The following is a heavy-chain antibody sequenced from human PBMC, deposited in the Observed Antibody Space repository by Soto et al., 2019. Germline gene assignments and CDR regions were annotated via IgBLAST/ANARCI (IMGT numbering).Heavy chain of an antibody. D-gene: IGHD6-19*01. CDR1: GDSVSGNSAA. V-gene: IGHV6-1*01. CDR2: TYYRSKWYN. Sequence: SQTLSLTCAISGDSVSGNSAAWNWIRQSPSRGLEWLGRTYYRSKWYNDYAVSVKSRITINPDTSKNQFSLQLNSVTPEDTAVYYCARGSAPIAVAGTYYFDYWGQGTLVTVSS. J-gene: IGHJ4*02. CDR3: ARGSAPIAVAGTYYFDY.